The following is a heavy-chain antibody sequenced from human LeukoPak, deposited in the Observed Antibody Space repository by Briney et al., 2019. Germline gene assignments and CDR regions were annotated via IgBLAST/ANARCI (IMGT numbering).Heavy chain of an antibody. CDR3: ARSPYYYDSSGYLV. Sequence: SETLSLTCAVSGGSISSGGYSWSWIRQPPGKGLEWIGYIYHSGSTYYNPSLKSRVTMSVDTSKNQFSLKLSSVTAADTAVYYCARSPYYYDSSGYLVWGQGTLVTVSS. V-gene: IGHV4-30-2*05. CDR1: GGSISSGGYS. J-gene: IGHJ4*02. CDR2: IYHSGST. D-gene: IGHD3-22*01.